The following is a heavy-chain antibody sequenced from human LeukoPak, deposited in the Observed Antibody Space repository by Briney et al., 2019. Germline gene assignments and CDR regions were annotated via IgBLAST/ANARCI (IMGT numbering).Heavy chain of an antibody. CDR3: ARARREYQLLYWWFDP. Sequence: ASVKVSCKASGYTFTSYYMHWVRQAPGQGLEWMGIINPSGGSTSYAQKFQGRVTTTRDMSTSTVYMELSSLRSEDTAVYYCARARREYQLLYWWFDPWGQGTLVTVSS. J-gene: IGHJ5*02. D-gene: IGHD2-2*02. CDR2: INPSGGST. CDR1: GYTFTSYY. V-gene: IGHV1-46*01.